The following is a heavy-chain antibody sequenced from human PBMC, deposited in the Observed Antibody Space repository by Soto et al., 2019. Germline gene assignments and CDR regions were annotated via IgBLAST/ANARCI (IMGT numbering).Heavy chain of an antibody. J-gene: IGHJ4*02. V-gene: IGHV2-70*04. CDR1: GFSLSTIGVR. CDR3: ARHYYDGSGYYLFDY. Sequence: SGPTLVNPTQTLTLTCTFSGFSLSTIGVRVTWIRQPPGKALEWLARIDWDDDKFYSTSLKTRLTISKDTSKNQVVLTMTNMDPVDTATYYCARHYYDGSGYYLFDYWGQGTLVTVSS. D-gene: IGHD3-22*01. CDR2: IDWDDDK.